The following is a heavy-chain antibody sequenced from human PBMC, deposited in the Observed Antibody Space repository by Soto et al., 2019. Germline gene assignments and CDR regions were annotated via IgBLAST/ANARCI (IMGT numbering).Heavy chain of an antibody. CDR2: FTNYGAT. CDR3: AREFASGSPNYAY. V-gene: IGHV3-23*01. J-gene: IGHJ4*02. CDR1: GCTVSSYS. D-gene: IGHD3-10*01. Sequence: VGSLRLSCAASGCTVSSYSMSWVRQATGKGLEWVSTFTNYGATYYADAVKGRFTISRDNSKNTLYLQMNSLRAEDTAVYYCAREFASGSPNYAYSGRGTLVTVSS.